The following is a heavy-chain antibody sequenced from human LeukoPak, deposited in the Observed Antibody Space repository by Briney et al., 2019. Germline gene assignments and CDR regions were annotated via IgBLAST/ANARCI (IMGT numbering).Heavy chain of an antibody. D-gene: IGHD6-19*01. CDR1: GFTFSSYA. CDR3: AKVSSSGWAWTLFDY. V-gene: IGHV3-23*01. Sequence: GGSLRLSCAASGFTFSSYAMSWVRQAPGKGLEWVSAISGSGGSTYYADSVKGRFTISRDNSKNTLYLQMNSLRAEDTAVYYCAKVSSSGWAWTLFDYWGQGTLVTVSS. CDR2: ISGSGGST. J-gene: IGHJ4*02.